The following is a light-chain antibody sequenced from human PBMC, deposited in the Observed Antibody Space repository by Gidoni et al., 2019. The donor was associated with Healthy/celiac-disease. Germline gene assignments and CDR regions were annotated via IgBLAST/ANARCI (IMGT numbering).Light chain of an antibody. CDR2: DNN. Sequence: QSVLTQPPSVSAAPGQKVTISCSGSSSNIGNNYVSWYQPLPGTAPKLLIYDNNKRPSGIPDRFSGSKSGTSATLGITGLQTGDEADYYCGTWDSSLSAAVFGGGTKLTVL. J-gene: IGLJ3*02. CDR1: SSNIGNNY. V-gene: IGLV1-51*01. CDR3: GTWDSSLSAAV.